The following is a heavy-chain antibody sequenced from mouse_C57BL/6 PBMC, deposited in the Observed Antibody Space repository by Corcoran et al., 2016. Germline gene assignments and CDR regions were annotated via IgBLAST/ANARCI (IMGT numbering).Heavy chain of an antibody. V-gene: IGHV1-18*01. Sequence: EVQLQQSGPELVKPGASVKIPCKASGYTFTDYNMDWVKQSHGKSLEWIGDINPNNGGTIYNQKFKGKATLTVDKSSSTAYMELRSLTSEDTAVYYCARREIYYGSSYHYAMDYWGQGTSVTVSS. CDR1: GYTFTDYN. CDR3: ARREIYYGSSYHYAMDY. J-gene: IGHJ4*01. D-gene: IGHD1-1*01. CDR2: INPNNGGT.